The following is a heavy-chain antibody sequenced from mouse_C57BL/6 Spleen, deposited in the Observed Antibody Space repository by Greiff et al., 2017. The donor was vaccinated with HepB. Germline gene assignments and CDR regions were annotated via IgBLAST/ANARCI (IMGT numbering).Heavy chain of an antibody. J-gene: IGHJ4*01. CDR2: ISSGSSTI. Sequence: DVKLVESGGGLVKPGGSLKLSCAASGFTFSDYGMHWVRQAPEKGLEWVAYISSGSSTIYYADTVKGRFTISRDNAKNTLFLQMTSLRSEDTAMYYCARRTTVVGAMDDWGQGTSVTVSS. CDR3: ARRTTVVGAMDD. D-gene: IGHD1-1*01. CDR1: GFTFSDYG. V-gene: IGHV5-17*01.